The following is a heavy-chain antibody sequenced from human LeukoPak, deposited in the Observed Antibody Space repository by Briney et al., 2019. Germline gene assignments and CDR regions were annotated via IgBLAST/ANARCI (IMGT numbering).Heavy chain of an antibody. V-gene: IGHV1-2*02. CDR2: INPNNGDT. J-gene: IGHJ4*02. CDR3: ASYPRNIPTPPFDY. Sequence: ASVKVSCKASGYTFTAQYMHWVRQAPGQGLEWMGWINPNNGDTEYAQRFLGRVTMTRDTSTATAYMELSSLRSDDTAVYFCASYPRNIPTPPFDYWGQGTLVTVSS. D-gene: IGHD2-21*01. CDR1: GYTFTAQY.